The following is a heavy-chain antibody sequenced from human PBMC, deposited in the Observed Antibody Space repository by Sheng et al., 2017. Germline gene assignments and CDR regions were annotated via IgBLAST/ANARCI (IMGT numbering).Heavy chain of an antibody. J-gene: IGHJ4*02. CDR3: ARVDVAAGTLDY. CDR2: IYYSGST. D-gene: IGHD6-13*01. CDR1: GGSISSSSYY. Sequence: QLQLQESGPGLVKPSETLSLTCTVSGGSISSSSYYWGWIRQPPGKGLEWIGSIYYSGSTYYNPSLKSRVTISVDTSKNQFSLKLSSVTAADTAVYYCARVDVAAGTLDYWGQGTLVTVSS. V-gene: IGHV4-39*07.